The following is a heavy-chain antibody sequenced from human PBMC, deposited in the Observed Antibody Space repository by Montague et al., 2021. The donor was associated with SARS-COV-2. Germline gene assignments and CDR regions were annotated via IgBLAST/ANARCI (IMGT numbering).Heavy chain of an antibody. D-gene: IGHD3-16*01. Sequence: SETLSLTCTVSGVSVTDYYWSWIRQPQGKGLEWVGDVLYNKGTNFNPSLKSRVAISVDTSKNQFSLSLTSVTAAATAFSYCVRRPHYDGVNGPPDFWGQGTLVTVSS. V-gene: IGHV4-59*08. CDR3: VRRPHYDGVNGPPDF. J-gene: IGHJ4*02. CDR1: GVSVTDYY. CDR2: VLYNKGT.